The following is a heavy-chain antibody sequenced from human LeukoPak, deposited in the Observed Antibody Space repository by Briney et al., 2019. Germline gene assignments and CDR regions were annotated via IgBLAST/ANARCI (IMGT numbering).Heavy chain of an antibody. Sequence: SSETLSLTCTVSGVSISPYYWNWIRQPPGKGLEWIGYIYYSGGTNYNPSLKRRGTISVDPSKNNLSLKLSSVTAAATAVYYCERDSNDSSPSPYAFDIWGQGTLVTVSS. D-gene: IGHD6-13*01. CDR1: GVSISPYY. CDR3: ERDSNDSSPSPYAFDI. V-gene: IGHV4-59*12. J-gene: IGHJ3*02. CDR2: IYYSGGT.